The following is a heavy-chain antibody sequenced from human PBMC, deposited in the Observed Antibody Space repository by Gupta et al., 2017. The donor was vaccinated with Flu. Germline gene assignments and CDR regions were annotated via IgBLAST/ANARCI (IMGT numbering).Heavy chain of an antibody. J-gene: IGHJ6*02. V-gene: IGHV1-2*02. CDR1: GYTFTGYY. D-gene: IGHD3-3*01. CDR2: INPNSGGT. CDR3: ARVLEWLSPGGYYYGMDV. Sequence: QVQLVQSGAEVKKPGASVKVSCKASGYTFTGYYMHWVRQAPGQGLEWMGWINPNSGGTNHAQKFQGRVTMTRDTSISTAYMELSRLRSDDTAVYYCARVLEWLSPGGYYYGMDVWGQGTTVTVSS.